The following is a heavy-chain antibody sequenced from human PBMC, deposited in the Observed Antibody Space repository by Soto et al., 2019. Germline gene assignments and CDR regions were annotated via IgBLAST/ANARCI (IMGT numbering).Heavy chain of an antibody. Sequence: GGSMRLSCSASVFTFSGYSMNWVRQAPGKGLEWVASISTRSDIYYADSVKGRFTISRDNAKNSVSLQMNSLRAEDTAVYYCAREDTAWPLAYGWVGWCQG. CDR3: AREDTAWPLAYGWVG. CDR1: VFTFSGYS. V-gene: IGHV3-21*01. J-gene: IGHJ3*01. D-gene: IGHD4-17*01. CDR2: ISTRSDI.